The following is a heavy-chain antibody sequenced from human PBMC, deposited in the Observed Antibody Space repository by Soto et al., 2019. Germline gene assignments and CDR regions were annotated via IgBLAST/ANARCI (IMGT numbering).Heavy chain of an antibody. Sequence: QVQLQESGPGLVKPSETLSLTCTVSGGSISSYYWSWIRQPPGKGLEWIGYIYYSGSTNYNPSLKSRVTISVDTSKNQFSLKLSSVTAADTAVYYCARFGRGSTTGGVEGMDVWGQGTTVTVSS. J-gene: IGHJ6*02. D-gene: IGHD2-8*02. V-gene: IGHV4-59*01. CDR2: IYYSGST. CDR3: ARFGRGSTTGGVEGMDV. CDR1: GGSISSYY.